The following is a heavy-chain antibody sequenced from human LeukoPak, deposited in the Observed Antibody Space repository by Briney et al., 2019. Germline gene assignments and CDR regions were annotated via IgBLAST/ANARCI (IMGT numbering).Heavy chain of an antibody. Sequence: SETLSLTCAVYGGSFSGYYWSWIRQPPGKGLEWIGEINHSGGTNYNSSLKSRVTISVDTSKNQFSLKLSSVTAADTAAYYCATRPDIAATGPGWFDPWGQGTLVTVSS. J-gene: IGHJ5*02. CDR1: GGSFSGYY. CDR3: ATRPDIAATGPGWFDP. V-gene: IGHV4-34*01. CDR2: INHSGGT. D-gene: IGHD6-13*01.